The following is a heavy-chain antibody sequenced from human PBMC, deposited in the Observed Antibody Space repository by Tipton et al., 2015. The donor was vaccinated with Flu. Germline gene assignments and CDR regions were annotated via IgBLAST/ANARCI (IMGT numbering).Heavy chain of an antibody. V-gene: IGHV3-7*01. CDR3: TKETHQTSRGAFDT. D-gene: IGHD3-10*01. Sequence: SLRLSCVDSGFTFSNYWMSWVRQAPGKGLEWVANINQDGSKKYYVDSVKGRFTISRDNAKNSLYMQMNSLRAGDTATYFCTKETHQTSRGAFDTWGQGTTVTVSS. CDR2: INQDGSKK. J-gene: IGHJ3*02. CDR1: GFTFSNYW.